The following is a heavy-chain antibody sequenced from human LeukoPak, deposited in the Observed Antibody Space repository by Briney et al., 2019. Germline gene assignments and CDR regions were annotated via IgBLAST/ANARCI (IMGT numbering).Heavy chain of an antibody. V-gene: IGHV1-18*01. CDR3: AREPSESFIDY. D-gene: IGHD1-26*01. J-gene: IGHJ4*02. CDR1: GYTFTGQY. CDR2: ISPYNGNT. Sequence: ASVKVSCKASGYTFTGQYMHWVRQAPGQGPEWMGWISPYNGNTKYAQKFQDRVTMTTDTSTSTAYMDLRSLRSDDTAVYYCAREPSESFIDYWGQGTLVTVSS.